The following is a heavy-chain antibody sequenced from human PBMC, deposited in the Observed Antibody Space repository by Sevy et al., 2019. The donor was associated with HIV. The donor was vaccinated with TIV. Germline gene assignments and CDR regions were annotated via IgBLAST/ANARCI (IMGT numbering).Heavy chain of an antibody. CDR1: GYTFTNYA. Sequence: ASVKVSCKASGYTFTNYALHWVRQAPGQSLEWMGWINVGNGNTRYSQKFQDRFTITRGTSASTVYMELNSLTSEDTAVYYCARDQTAARKGLDYWGQGTLVTVSS. D-gene: IGHD2-15*01. CDR2: INVGNGNT. V-gene: IGHV1-3*01. CDR3: ARDQTAARKGLDY. J-gene: IGHJ4*02.